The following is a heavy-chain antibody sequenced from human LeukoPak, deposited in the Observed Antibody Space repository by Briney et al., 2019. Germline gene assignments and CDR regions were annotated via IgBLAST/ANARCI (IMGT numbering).Heavy chain of an antibody. V-gene: IGHV4-34*01. CDR3: ARGSRRDCGGDCYREDYFDY. Sequence: SETLSLTCTVSGGSISSYYWNWIRQPPGKGLEWIGEINHSGSTNYNPSLKSRVTISVDTSKNQFSLKLSSVTAADTAVYYCARGSRRDCGGDCYREDYFDYWGQGTLVTVSS. CDR2: INHSGST. J-gene: IGHJ4*02. CDR1: GGSISSYY. D-gene: IGHD2-21*02.